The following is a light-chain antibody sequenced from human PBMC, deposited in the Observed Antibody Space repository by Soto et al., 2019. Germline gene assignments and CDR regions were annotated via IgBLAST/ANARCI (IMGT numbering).Light chain of an antibody. Sequence: QSALTQPASVSGSPGQSITISCTGTTSDVGGYNYVSWHQQHPGKAPKLMIYDVSNRPSGVSNRFSGSKPGNTASLTISGLQAEDEADYYCSSYTSSSTLGVFGTGTKVTVL. CDR3: SSYTSSSTLGV. J-gene: IGLJ1*01. CDR2: DVS. V-gene: IGLV2-14*01. CDR1: TSDVGGYNY.